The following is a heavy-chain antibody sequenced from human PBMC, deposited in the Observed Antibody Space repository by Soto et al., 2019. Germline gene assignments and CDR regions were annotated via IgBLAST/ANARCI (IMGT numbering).Heavy chain of an antibody. CDR3: ARAAPRGYCISTSCYGYYYYYYGMDV. D-gene: IGHD2-2*01. V-gene: IGHV3-48*02. CDR2: ISSSSSTI. J-gene: IGHJ6*02. CDR1: GFTFSSYS. Sequence: PGGSLRLSCAASGFTFSSYSMNWVRQAPGKGLEWVSYISSSSSTIYYADSVKGRFTISRDNAKNSLYLQMNSLRDEDTAVYYCARAAPRGYCISTSCYGYYYYYYGMDVWGQGTTVTVSS.